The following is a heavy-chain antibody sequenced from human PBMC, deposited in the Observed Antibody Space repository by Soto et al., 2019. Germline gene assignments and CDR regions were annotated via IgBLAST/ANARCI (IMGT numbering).Heavy chain of an antibody. J-gene: IGHJ4*02. CDR1: GGSISTSNW. V-gene: IGHV4-4*02. CDR3: ARARATIAAAAIFDC. D-gene: IGHD6-13*01. CDR2: VYRTGST. Sequence: QVQLQESGPGLVKPSGTLSLTCAVSGGSISTSNWWSWVRQPPGKGLEWIGEVYRTGSTNYNPSLESRLTISVDKSTNQFSQKLTSVTAADTAVYYCARARATIAAAAIFDCWGKGTLVTVSS.